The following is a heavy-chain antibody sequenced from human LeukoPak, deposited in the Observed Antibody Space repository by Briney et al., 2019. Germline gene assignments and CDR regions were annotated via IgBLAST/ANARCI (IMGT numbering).Heavy chain of an antibody. Sequence: VASVKVSCKASGYTFTSYYMHWVRQAPGQGLEWMGIINPSGGSTSYAQKFQGRATMTRDTSTSTVYMELSSLRSEDTAVYYCARDQRAHYGGNSELHYWGQGTLVTVSS. CDR1: GYTFTSYY. D-gene: IGHD4-23*01. CDR2: INPSGGST. J-gene: IGHJ4*02. CDR3: ARDQRAHYGGNSELHY. V-gene: IGHV1-46*01.